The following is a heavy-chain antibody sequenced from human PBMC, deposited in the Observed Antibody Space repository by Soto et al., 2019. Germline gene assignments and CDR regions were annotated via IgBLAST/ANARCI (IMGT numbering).Heavy chain of an antibody. CDR1: GFTFSDYY. J-gene: IGHJ5*02. V-gene: IGHV3-11*01. Sequence: GGSLRLSCAASGFTFSDYYMSWTRQAPGKGLEWLAYISRDANAIFYADSVNGRFTISRDNAKNSLFLQMDDLRAEDTGMFFCARGAEMSTLTKWFDPWGQGTLVTV. D-gene: IGHD1-1*01. CDR3: ARGAEMSTLTKWFDP. CDR2: ISRDANAI.